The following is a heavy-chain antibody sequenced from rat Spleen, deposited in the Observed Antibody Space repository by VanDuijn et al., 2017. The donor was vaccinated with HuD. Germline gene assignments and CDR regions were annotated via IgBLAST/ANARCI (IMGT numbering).Heavy chain of an antibody. J-gene: IGHJ2*01. CDR3: ARSQGDY. Sequence: VQLKESGPGLVQPSQTLSLTCTVSGFSLTSNSVHWVRQPPGKGLEWMGGIWGDGSTDYNSALKSRLSISRDTSKSQVFLKMNNLQTEDTAMYFCARSQGDYWGQGVMVTVSS. V-gene: IGHV2-1*01. CDR2: IWGDGST. CDR1: GFSLTSNS.